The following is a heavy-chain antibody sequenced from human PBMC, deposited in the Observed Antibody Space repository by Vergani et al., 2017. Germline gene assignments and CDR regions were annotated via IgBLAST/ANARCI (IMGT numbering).Heavy chain of an antibody. J-gene: IGHJ5*02. V-gene: IGHV1-8*01. D-gene: IGHD3-3*01. CDR2: MNPNSGNT. CDR1: GYTFTSYD. CDR3: ARAPLRFLEWLSLNWFDP. Sequence: QVQLVQSGAEVKKPGASVKVSCKASGYTFTSYDINWVRQATGQGLELMGWMNPNSGNTGYAQKFQGRVTMTRNTSISTAYMELSSLRSEDTAVYYCARAPLRFLEWLSLNWFDPWGQGTLVTVSS.